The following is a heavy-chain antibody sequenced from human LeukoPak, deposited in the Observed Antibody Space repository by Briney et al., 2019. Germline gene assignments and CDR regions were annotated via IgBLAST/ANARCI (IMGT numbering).Heavy chain of an antibody. CDR1: GFTFSSYA. CDR3: AKRRTHIVVVPAAIGAFDI. Sequence: PGGSLGLSCAASGFTFSSYAMSWVRQAPGKGLEWVSAISGSGGSTYYADSVKGRFTISRDNSKNTLYLQMNSLRAEDTAVYYCAKRRTHIVVVPAAIGAFDIWGQGTMVTVSS. V-gene: IGHV3-23*01. J-gene: IGHJ3*02. D-gene: IGHD2-2*01. CDR2: ISGSGGST.